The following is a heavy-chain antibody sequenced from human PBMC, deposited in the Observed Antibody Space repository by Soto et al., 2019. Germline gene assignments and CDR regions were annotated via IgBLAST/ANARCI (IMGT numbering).Heavy chain of an antibody. CDR2: IFYSGST. J-gene: IGHJ3*02. Sequence: QVQLQESGPGLLKPSQTLSLTCLVSGGSINSGGYYWSWLRQYPGKGLEWIGYIFYSGSTSFNPSLKSRLNISLDTSQSQFSLELTSVAAADTAVYYCARDHRIGGPFDICGPGTMVTVSS. CDR1: GGSINSGGYY. V-gene: IGHV4-31*03. CDR3: ARDHRIGGPFDI. D-gene: IGHD3-16*01.